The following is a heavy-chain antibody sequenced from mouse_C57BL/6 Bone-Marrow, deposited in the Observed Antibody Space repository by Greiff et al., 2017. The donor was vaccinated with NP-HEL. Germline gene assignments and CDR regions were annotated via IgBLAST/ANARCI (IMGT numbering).Heavy chain of an antibody. V-gene: IGHV1-81*01. CDR2: IYPRSGNT. CDR1: GYTFTSYG. J-gene: IGHJ1*03. Sequence: QVHVKQSGAELARPGASVKLSCKASGYTFTSYGISWVKQRTGQGLEWIGEIYPRSGNTYYNEKFKGKATLTADKSSSTAYMELRSLTSEDSAVYFCARPITTVVAHWYFDVWGTGTTVTVSS. D-gene: IGHD1-1*01. CDR3: ARPITTVVAHWYFDV.